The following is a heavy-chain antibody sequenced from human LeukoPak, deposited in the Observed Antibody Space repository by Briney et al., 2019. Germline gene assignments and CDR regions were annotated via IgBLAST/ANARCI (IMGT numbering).Heavy chain of an antibody. Sequence: GGPLRLSCAASGFTFSSYSMNWVRQAPGKGLEWVSSISSSSSYIYYADSVKGRFTISRDNAKNSLYLQMNSLRAEDTAVYYCARDKFTRFLEWFSPAYYYYYMDVWGKGTTVTVSS. V-gene: IGHV3-21*01. CDR2: ISSSSSYI. D-gene: IGHD3-3*01. CDR3: ARDKFTRFLEWFSPAYYYYYMDV. CDR1: GFTFSSYS. J-gene: IGHJ6*03.